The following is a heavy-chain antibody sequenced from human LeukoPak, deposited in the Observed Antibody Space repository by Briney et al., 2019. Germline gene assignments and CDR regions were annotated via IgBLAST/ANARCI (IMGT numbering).Heavy chain of an antibody. V-gene: IGHV1-46*01. CDR2: INPSGGST. CDR3: ASGGIAVAGLFDP. J-gene: IGHJ5*02. Sequence: ASVKVSCKAPGNTFTSYYMHWLRQAPGQGLEWMGIINPSGGSTSYAQKFQGRVTVTRDTSTSTVYMELNSLRSEDTAVYYCASGGIAVAGLFDPWGQGTLVTVSS. D-gene: IGHD6-19*01. CDR1: GNTFTSYY.